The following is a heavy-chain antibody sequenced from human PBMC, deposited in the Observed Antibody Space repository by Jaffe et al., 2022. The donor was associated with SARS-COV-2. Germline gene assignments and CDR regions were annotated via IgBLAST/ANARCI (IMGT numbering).Heavy chain of an antibody. CDR2: INHSGST. CDR1: GGSFSGYY. Sequence: QVQLQQWGAGLLKPSETLSLTCAVYGGSFSGYYWSWIRQPPGKGLEWIGEINHSGSTNYNPSLKSRVTISVDTSKNQFSLKLSSVTAADTAVYYCARGGLDLKYYDFWSGYHHDAFDIWGQGTMVTVSS. V-gene: IGHV4-34*01. J-gene: IGHJ3*02. CDR3: ARGGLDLKYYDFWSGYHHDAFDI. D-gene: IGHD3-3*01.